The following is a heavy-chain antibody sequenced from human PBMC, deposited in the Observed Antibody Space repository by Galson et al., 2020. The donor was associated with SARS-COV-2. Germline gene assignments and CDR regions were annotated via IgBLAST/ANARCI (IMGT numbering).Heavy chain of an antibody. Sequence: GGSLRLSCAASGFTFSSYAMHWVRQAPGKGLEWVAVISYDGSNKYYRDSVKGRFTISRDNSNSTLYLQMRSLRAEDTAVYYCAKHLGWNDPLPHDFYYYGMDVWGQGTTVTVSS. V-gene: IGHV3-30*18. CDR2: ISYDGSNK. CDR1: GFTFSSYA. J-gene: IGHJ6*02. CDR3: AKHLGWNDPLPHDFYYYGMDV. D-gene: IGHD1-1*01.